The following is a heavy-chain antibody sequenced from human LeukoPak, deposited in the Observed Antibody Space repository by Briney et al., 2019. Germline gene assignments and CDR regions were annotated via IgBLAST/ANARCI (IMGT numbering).Heavy chain of an antibody. V-gene: IGHV1-69*06. CDR1: GGTFSGYA. CDR3: AGGRYVQLWFGDY. J-gene: IGHJ4*02. Sequence: GSSVKVSCTAYGGTFSGYAISWVRQAPGQGLEWMGGIIPIFGTANYAQKFQGRVTITADKSTSTAYMELSSLRSEDTAVYYCAGGRYVQLWFGDYWGQGTLVTVSS. D-gene: IGHD5-18*01. CDR2: IIPIFGTA.